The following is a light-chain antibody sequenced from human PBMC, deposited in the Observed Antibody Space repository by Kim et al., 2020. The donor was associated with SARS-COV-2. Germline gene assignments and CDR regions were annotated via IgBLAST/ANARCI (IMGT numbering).Light chain of an antibody. J-gene: IGKJ1*01. CDR3: QSYNSVPWT. CDR1: QDISNN. CDR2: GAS. V-gene: IGKV1-27*01. Sequence: DIQMTQSPSSLSASVGDRVTLTCRASQDISNNLAWFQQKPGKAPKLLIYGASALHTEVPSRFSGSGSGTDFTLTISSLQPEDVATFYCQSYNSVPWTFGQGTKLDIK.